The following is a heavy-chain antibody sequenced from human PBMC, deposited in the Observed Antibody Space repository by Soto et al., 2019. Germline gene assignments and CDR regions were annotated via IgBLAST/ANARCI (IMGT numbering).Heavy chain of an antibody. V-gene: IGHV1-69*13. CDR2: IIPIIGTP. CDR1: GGTFRNHV. J-gene: IGHJ4*02. D-gene: IGHD3-10*01. CDR3: ARDLEFRDGNISHLDY. Sequence: ASVKVSCKASGGTFRNHVFNWVRQAPGQGLEWMGGIIPIIGTPNYAQKFQGRVTITADASTNTVYLEVSSLRSQDTAVYYCARDLEFRDGNISHLDYWGQGTLVTVSS.